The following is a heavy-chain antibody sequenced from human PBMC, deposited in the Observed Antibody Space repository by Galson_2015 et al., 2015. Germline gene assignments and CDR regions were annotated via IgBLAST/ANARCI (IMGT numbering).Heavy chain of an antibody. J-gene: IGHJ4*02. CDR1: GFTFNKYS. CDR3: ARAGLPNYFDS. CDR2: ISSTSAYI. Sequence: SLRLSCAASGFTFNKYSINWVRQAPGKGLEWVSSISSTSAYIYYADSVKGRFTISRDNAKNSLYLQMNSLRAEDTAVYYCARAGLPNYFDSWGQGTLVTVSS. D-gene: IGHD3-10*01. V-gene: IGHV3-21*01.